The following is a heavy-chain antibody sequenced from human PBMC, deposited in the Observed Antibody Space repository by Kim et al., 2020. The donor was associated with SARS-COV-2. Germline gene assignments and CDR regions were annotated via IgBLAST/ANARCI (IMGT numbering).Heavy chain of an antibody. J-gene: IGHJ5*02. CDR1: GFTFSSYW. CDR2: IKQDGSEK. CDR3: ARVNVLLWFGDVNWFDP. D-gene: IGHD3-10*01. Sequence: GGSLRLSCAASGFTFSSYWMSWVRQAPGKGLEWVANIKQDGSEKYYVDSVKGRFTISRDNAKNSLYLQMNSLRAEDTAVYYCARVNVLLWFGDVNWFDPWGQGTLVTVSS. V-gene: IGHV3-7*01.